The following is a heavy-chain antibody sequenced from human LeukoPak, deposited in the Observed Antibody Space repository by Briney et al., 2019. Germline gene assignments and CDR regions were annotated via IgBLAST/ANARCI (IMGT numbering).Heavy chain of an antibody. CDR2: IIPIFGTA. J-gene: IGHJ3*02. V-gene: IGHV1-69*13. CDR1: GGTFSSYA. D-gene: IGHD3-22*01. CDR3: AREAHYYDSSGYLGDAFDI. Sequence: GASVKVSCKASGGTFSSYAISWVRQAPGQGLEWMGGIIPIFGTANYAQKFQGRVTITADESTSTAYMELSSLRSEDTAVYYCAREAHYYDSSGYLGDAFDIWGQGTMVTVSS.